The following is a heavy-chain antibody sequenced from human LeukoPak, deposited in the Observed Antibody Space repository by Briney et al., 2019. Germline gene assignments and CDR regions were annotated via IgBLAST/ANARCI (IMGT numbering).Heavy chain of an antibody. CDR3: AHDYGDYVDAFDI. D-gene: IGHD4-17*01. Sequence: PGGSLRLFCAASGFTFKNYGMHWVRQAPGKGLEWVAFIRYDGSNKYYADSVKGRFTISRDNSKNTLYVQMNSLRGEDTAVYYCAHDYGDYVDAFDIWGQGTMVTVSS. CDR2: IRYDGSNK. J-gene: IGHJ3*02. CDR1: GFTFKNYG. V-gene: IGHV3-30*02.